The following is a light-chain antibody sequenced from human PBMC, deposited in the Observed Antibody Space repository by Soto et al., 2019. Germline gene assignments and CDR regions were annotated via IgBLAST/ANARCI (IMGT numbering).Light chain of an antibody. V-gene: IGLV2-14*01. CDR1: SSDIGGYTY. Sequence: QSVLTQPASVSGSPGQSITISCTGTSSDIGGYTYVSWYQQHPGKAPKLMIYEVSNRPSGVSNRFSASKSGNTASLTISGLQAEDEADYYCSSYTSSSTWVFGGGTKLTV. J-gene: IGLJ3*02. CDR2: EVS. CDR3: SSYTSSSTWV.